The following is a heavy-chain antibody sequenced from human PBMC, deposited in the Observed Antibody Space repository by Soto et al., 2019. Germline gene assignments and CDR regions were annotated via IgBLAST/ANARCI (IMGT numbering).Heavy chain of an antibody. CDR3: ATVPGNTMVRGVIISSGYGMDV. D-gene: IGHD3-10*01. CDR2: FDPEDGET. J-gene: IGHJ6*02. CDR1: GYTLTELS. Sequence: QVQLVQSGAEVKKPGASVKVSCKVSGYTLTELSMHWVRQAPGKGLEWMGGFDPEDGETIYAQKFQGRVTMTEDTSTDTAYMELSSLRSEDTAVYYCATVPGNTMVRGVIISSGYGMDVWGQGTTVTVSS. V-gene: IGHV1-24*01.